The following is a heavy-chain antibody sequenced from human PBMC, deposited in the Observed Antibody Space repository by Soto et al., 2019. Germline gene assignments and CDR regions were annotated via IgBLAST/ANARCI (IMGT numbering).Heavy chain of an antibody. Sequence: QVQLVQSGAEVKKPGASVKVSCKASGYTLTNYAMHWVRQAPGQRLEWMGWIHAGNGNTKYSQKFQGRVTITRDTSASTAYMELSSLRSEDTAVYYCAKRHQQLPGDWGQGTLVTVSS. CDR3: AKRHQQLPGD. V-gene: IGHV1-3*01. CDR1: GYTLTNYA. J-gene: IGHJ4*02. D-gene: IGHD6-13*01. CDR2: IHAGNGNT.